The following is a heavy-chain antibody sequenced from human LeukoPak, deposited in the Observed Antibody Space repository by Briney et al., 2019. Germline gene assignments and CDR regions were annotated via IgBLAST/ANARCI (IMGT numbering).Heavy chain of an antibody. CDR3: ASARRDGNYLDY. CDR1: GFTFSSYA. V-gene: IGHV3-64*01. J-gene: IGHJ4*02. D-gene: IGHD5-24*01. Sequence: GSLRLSCAASGFTFSSYAMHWVRQAPGKGLEYVSAISSNGGSTYYANSVKGRFTISRDNSKNTLYLQMGSLRAEDMAVYYCASARRDGNYLDYWGQGTLVTVSS. CDR2: ISSNGGST.